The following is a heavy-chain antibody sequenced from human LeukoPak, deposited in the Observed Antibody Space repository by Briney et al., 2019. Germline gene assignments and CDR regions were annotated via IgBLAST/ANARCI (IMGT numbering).Heavy chain of an antibody. CDR3: ATPPSDRGTSPGFYFHY. Sequence: GESLKISCAASGFTFSNYWMSWVRQAPGKGLEWVANINQNGGETYYVDSVKGRFTISRDNAKNSLYLQMNSLRAEDTAVYYCATPPSDRGTSPGFYFHYWGQGALVTVSS. CDR2: INQNGGET. D-gene: IGHD1-14*01. J-gene: IGHJ4*02. V-gene: IGHV3-7*01. CDR1: GFTFSNYW.